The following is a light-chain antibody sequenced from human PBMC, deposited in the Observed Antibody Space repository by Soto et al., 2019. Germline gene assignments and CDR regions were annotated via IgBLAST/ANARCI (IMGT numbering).Light chain of an antibody. CDR3: QQYQTFWT. V-gene: IGKV1-5*03. J-gene: IGKJ1*01. CDR2: KAS. CDR1: QSVSFW. Sequence: DIKMTQSPSSLSASVGGRVTITCWASQSVSFWLAWYQQKPGKAPKLLIYKASTLESGVPSRFSGGGFGTEFTLTISSLQPDDYATYYCQQYQTFWTFGQGTKVDIK.